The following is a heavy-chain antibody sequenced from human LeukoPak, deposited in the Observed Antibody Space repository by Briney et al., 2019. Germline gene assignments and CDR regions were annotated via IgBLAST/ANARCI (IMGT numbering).Heavy chain of an antibody. J-gene: IGHJ6*02. CDR2: ISYDGSNK. D-gene: IGHD6-13*01. Sequence: PGGSLRLSCAASGFTFSSYGMHWVRQAPGKGLEWVAVISYDGSNKYYADSVKGRFTISRDNSKNTLYLQMNSLRAEDTAVYYCAKDIVGSSWYFSQYYYGMDVWGQGTTVTVSS. CDR3: AKDIVGSSWYFSQYYYGMDV. CDR1: GFTFSSYG. V-gene: IGHV3-30*18.